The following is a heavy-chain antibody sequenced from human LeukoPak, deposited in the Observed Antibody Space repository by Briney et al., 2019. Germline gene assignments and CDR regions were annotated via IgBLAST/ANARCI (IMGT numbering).Heavy chain of an antibody. CDR3: VRHANWNEPLYLMDV. Sequence: GESLKFSCKGSGYSFTSYWIGWVRQMPGKGLEWMGIIYPGDSDTRYSPSFQGQVTISADKSISTAYLQWSSLKASDTAMHYCVRHANWNEPLYLMDVWGKGTTVTVSS. CDR1: GYSFTSYW. V-gene: IGHV5-51*01. D-gene: IGHD1-1*01. CDR2: IYPGDSDT. J-gene: IGHJ6*03.